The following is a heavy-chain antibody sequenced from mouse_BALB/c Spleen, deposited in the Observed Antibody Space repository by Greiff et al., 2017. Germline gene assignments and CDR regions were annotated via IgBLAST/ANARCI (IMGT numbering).Heavy chain of an antibody. D-gene: IGHD2-2*01. CDR2: ISNLAYSI. J-gene: IGHJ4*01. CDR1: GFTFSDYG. CDR3: AMYGYDGLDY. V-gene: IGHV5-15*02. Sequence: EVKLVESGGGLVQPGGSRKLSCAASGFTFSDYGMAWVRQAPGKGPEWVAFISNLAYSIYYADTVTGRFTISRENAKNTLYLEMSSLRSEDTAMYYCAMYGYDGLDYWGQGTSVTVSS.